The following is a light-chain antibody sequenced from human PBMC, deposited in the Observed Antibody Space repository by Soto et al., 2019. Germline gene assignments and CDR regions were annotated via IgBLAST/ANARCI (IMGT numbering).Light chain of an antibody. Sequence: DIQMTQSPSSLSASVGDRVTITCRASQSISNYLTWYQLKPGKAPKLLIYAASSVQSGVPSRVSGSGSGTDFTLTISSLQTEDFATYYCQQSYTPMYPFAQGTKLEIK. CDR3: QQSYTPMYP. CDR1: QSISNY. V-gene: IGKV1-39*01. J-gene: IGKJ2*01. CDR2: AAS.